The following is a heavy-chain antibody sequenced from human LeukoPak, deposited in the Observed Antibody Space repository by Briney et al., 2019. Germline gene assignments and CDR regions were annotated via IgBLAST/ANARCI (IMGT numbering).Heavy chain of an antibody. J-gene: IGHJ6*03. Sequence: GASVKVSCKASGGTFSSYAISWVRQAPGQGLEWMGGIIPIFGTANYAQKFQGRVTITTYESTSTAYMELSSLRSEDTAVYYCARGSTNRYCSGGSCYATNYYYMDVWGKGTTVTVSS. V-gene: IGHV1-69*05. CDR3: ARGSTNRYCSGGSCYATNYYYMDV. CDR1: GGTFSSYA. CDR2: IIPIFGTA. D-gene: IGHD2-15*01.